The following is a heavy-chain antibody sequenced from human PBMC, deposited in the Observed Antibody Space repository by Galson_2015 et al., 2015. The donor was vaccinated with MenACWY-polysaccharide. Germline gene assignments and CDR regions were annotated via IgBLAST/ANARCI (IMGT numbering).Heavy chain of an antibody. Sequence: SLRLSCAASGFTFSSYWMSWVRQAPGKGLEWVANIKQDESEKYYVDSVKGRFTISRDNAKNSLYPEMNSLRAEDTAVYYCARAWEVPPAHYFDHWGQGRRVIVSS. CDR2: IKQDESEK. D-gene: IGHD1-26*01. J-gene: IGHJ4*02. V-gene: IGHV3-7*03. CDR3: ARAWEVPPAHYFDH. CDR1: GFTFSSYW.